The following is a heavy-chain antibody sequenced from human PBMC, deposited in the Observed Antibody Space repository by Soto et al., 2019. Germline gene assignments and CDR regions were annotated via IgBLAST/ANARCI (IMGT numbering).Heavy chain of an antibody. J-gene: IGHJ5*02. CDR1: GFTFNTYD. D-gene: IGHD2-21*01. CDR2: ITTSSAYI. CDR3: VGSGTARLLRHSWFDT. V-gene: IGHV3-21*01. Sequence: EVQLVESGGGLVKPGGSLRLSCAASGFTFNTYDMNWVRQAPGKGLEWVSSITTSSAYIYYADSLKGRITISRDNAKNPLFLQMNRLGAEDTAVYYCVGSGTARLLRHSWFDTWGQGTLVTVSS.